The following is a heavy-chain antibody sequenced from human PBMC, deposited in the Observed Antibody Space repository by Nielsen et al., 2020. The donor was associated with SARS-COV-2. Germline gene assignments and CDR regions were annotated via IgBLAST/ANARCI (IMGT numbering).Heavy chain of an antibody. V-gene: IGHV3-11*03. D-gene: IGHD3-10*01. J-gene: IGHJ6*02. CDR3: ARKGGGYYGSGERLSYYYYGMDV. CDR2: ISDSGAYT. CDR1: GFTFSAYY. Sequence: GGSLRLSCAASGFTFSAYYMTWIRQAPGKGPEWLSYISDSGAYTNYADSVKGRFTISRDNAKNSLFLQMNSLSADDTAVYYCARKGGGYYGSGERLSYYYYGMDVWGQGTTVTVSS.